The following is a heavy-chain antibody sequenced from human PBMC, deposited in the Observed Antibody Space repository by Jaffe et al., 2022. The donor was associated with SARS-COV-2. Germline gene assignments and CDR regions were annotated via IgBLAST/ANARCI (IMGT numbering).Heavy chain of an antibody. CDR2: ISWNSGSI. CDR1: GFTFDDYA. D-gene: IGHD6-13*01. J-gene: IGHJ4*02. V-gene: IGHV3-9*01. Sequence: EVQLVESGGGLVQPGRSLRLSCAASGFTFDDYAMHWVRQAPGKGLEWVSGISWNSGSIGYADSVKGRFTISRDNAKNSLYLQMNSLRAEDTALYYCAKVKSGGGSSWYSPFDYWGQGTLVTVSS. CDR3: AKVKSGGGSSWYSPFDY.